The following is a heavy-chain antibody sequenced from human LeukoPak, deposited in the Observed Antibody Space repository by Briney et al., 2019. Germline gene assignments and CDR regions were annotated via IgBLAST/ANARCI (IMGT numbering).Heavy chain of an antibody. CDR1: GGSFSGYY. CDR3: ARGGGYNWFDP. J-gene: IGHJ5*02. D-gene: IGHD3-10*01. CDR2: INHSGST. Sequence: SETMSLTCAVYGGSFSGYYWSWIRQPPGKGLECIGEINHSGSTNYNPSLKSRVTISVDTSNNQFSLKLSSVTAADTAVYYCARGGGYNWFDPWGQGTLVTVSS. V-gene: IGHV4-34*01.